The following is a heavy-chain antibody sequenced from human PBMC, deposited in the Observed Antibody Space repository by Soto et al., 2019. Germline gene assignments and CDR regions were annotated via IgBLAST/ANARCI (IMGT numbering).Heavy chain of an antibody. V-gene: IGHV3-21*01. Sequence: PGGSLRLSCAASGFTFRSFTMNWVRQAPGKGLEWVSTISSNSAYIYYTDALRGRFTISGDNAKNSLHLQMNSLRAEDTAVYYCTRDASRDSSARGWFDPWGPGTLVTAPQ. CDR2: ISSNSAYI. CDR1: GFTFRSFT. CDR3: TRDASRDSSARGWFDP. D-gene: IGHD6-13*01. J-gene: IGHJ5*02.